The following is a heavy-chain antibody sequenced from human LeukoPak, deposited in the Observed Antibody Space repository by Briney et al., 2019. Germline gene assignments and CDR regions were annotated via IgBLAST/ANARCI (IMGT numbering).Heavy chain of an antibody. D-gene: IGHD2-2*01. V-gene: IGHV1-24*01. Sequence: ASVKVSCKVSGYTLTELSMHWVRQAPGKGLEWMGGFEPEDGETIYAQKFQGRVPMTEDTSKDTAYMELSSLRSEDTAVYYCATAWAYCSSTSCSFDYWGQGTLVTVSS. CDR2: FEPEDGET. J-gene: IGHJ4*02. CDR1: GYTLTELS. CDR3: ATAWAYCSSTSCSFDY.